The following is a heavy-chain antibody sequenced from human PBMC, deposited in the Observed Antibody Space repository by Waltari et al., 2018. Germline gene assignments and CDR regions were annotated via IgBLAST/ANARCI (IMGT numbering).Heavy chain of an antibody. CDR1: GFTIPTFY. CDR2: TNPSGGST. V-gene: IGHV1-46*03. CDR3: TRDRLSGYDRQAFDI. D-gene: IGHD5-12*01. Sequence: QVQLVQSGAEVKKPGASVKVSCKASGFTIPTFYLHWVRPAPGQGLEWMGKTNPSGGSTRYAQKIQNRITMTSDTSTNTVHMELGSLRSEDTAVYYCTRDRLSGYDRQAFDIWGQGTMVNVAS. J-gene: IGHJ3*02.